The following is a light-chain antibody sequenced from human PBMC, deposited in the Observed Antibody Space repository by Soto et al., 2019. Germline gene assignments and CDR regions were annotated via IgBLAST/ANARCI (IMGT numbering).Light chain of an antibody. CDR3: QQYGSSRT. CDR2: GAS. CDR1: QSVSSSY. V-gene: IGKV3-20*01. J-gene: IGKJ1*01. Sequence: EIVLTQSPGTLSLSPGERATISCRASQSVSSSYLAWYQQKPGQPPSLLIYGASSRATGIPDRFSGSVSGTDFTLTISRLEPEDFAVYYCQQYGSSRTLGQGTKVEIK.